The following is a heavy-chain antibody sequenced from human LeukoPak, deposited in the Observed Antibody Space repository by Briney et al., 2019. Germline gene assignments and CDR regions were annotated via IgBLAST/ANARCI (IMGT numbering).Heavy chain of an antibody. V-gene: IGHV1-46*01. D-gene: IGHD2-15*01. CDR1: GYTFTSYY. J-gene: IGHJ6*03. CDR2: INPSGGST. CDR3: AGLGYCSGGSCYPPLDYYYYMDV. Sequence: ASVKVSCKASGYTFTSYYMHWVRQAPGQGLEWMGIINPSGGSTSYAQKFQGRVTMTRDTSISTAYMELSSLRSEDTAVYYCAGLGYCSGGSCYPPLDYYYYMDVWGKGTTVTVSS.